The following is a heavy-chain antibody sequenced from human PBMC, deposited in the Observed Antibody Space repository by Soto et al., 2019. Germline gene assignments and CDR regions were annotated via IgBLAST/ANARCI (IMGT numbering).Heavy chain of an antibody. Sequence: GGSLRLSCAASGFTFSSYGMHWVRQAPGKGLEWVAVISYDGSNKYYADSVKGRFTISRDNSKNTLYLQMNSLRAEDTAVYYCAKDLSSRGWGAAAGAPYPGYWGQGTLVTVSS. CDR3: AKDLSSRGWGAAAGAPYPGY. CDR1: GFTFSSYG. V-gene: IGHV3-30*18. CDR2: ISYDGSNK. J-gene: IGHJ4*02. D-gene: IGHD6-13*01.